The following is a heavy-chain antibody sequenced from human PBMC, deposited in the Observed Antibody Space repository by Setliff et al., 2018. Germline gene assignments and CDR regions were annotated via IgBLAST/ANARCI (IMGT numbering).Heavy chain of an antibody. CDR2: TNHSGST. CDR1: GGSFSGYY. CDR3: ARGGYYSDSSGRNIDAFDI. Sequence: SETLSLTCAVYGGSFSGYYWSWIRQPPGKGLEWIGETNHSGSTNYNPSLKSRVTISVDTSKNQFSLKLSSVTAADTAVYYCARGGYYSDSSGRNIDAFDIWGQGTMVTVSS. V-gene: IGHV4-34*01. J-gene: IGHJ3*02. D-gene: IGHD3-22*01.